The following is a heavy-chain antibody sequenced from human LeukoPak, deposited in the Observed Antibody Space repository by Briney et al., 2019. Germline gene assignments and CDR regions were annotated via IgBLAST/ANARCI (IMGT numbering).Heavy chain of an antibody. J-gene: IGHJ4*02. D-gene: IGHD3-22*01. CDR3: ARDRSYYSDTGTDY. CDR2: IHTIGNT. V-gene: IGHV4-61*02. CDR1: GVSISRGSHY. Sequence: SQTLSLTCTVSGVSISRGSHYWSWLRQPAGKGLEWIGRIHTIGNTNYSPSLWRRVTISVDTSKNQFSLRLHSVTAADTAVYYCARDRSYYSDTGTDYWGQGALVTVSS.